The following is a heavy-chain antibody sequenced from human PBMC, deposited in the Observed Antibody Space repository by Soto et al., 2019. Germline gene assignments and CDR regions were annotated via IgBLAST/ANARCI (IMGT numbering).Heavy chain of an antibody. CDR3: ATYSSGWYGGSNWFDP. Sequence: TSETLSLTCTVSGGSISSYYWSWIRQPPGKGLEWIGYIYYSGSTNYNPSLKSRVTISVDTSKNQFSLKLSSVTAADTAVYYCATYSSGWYGGSNWFDPWGQGTLVTVSS. J-gene: IGHJ5*02. V-gene: IGHV4-59*01. CDR1: GGSISSYY. D-gene: IGHD6-19*01. CDR2: IYYSGST.